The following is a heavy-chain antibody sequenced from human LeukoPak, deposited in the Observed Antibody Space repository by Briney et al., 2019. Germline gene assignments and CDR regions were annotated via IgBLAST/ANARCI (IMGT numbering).Heavy chain of an antibody. CDR3: VTEPGYCTGGRCYGGWFDP. CDR2: INHSGNT. J-gene: IGHJ5*02. D-gene: IGHD2-15*01. Sequence: PSETLSLTCAVSGGSFSGYYWSWIRQAPGKGLEWIAGINHSGNTNYNPSLKSRVTISVDTSKNQFSLKLSSVTAADTAVYYCVTEPGYCTGGRCYGGWFDPWGQGTLVTVSS. V-gene: IGHV4-34*01. CDR1: GGSFSGYY.